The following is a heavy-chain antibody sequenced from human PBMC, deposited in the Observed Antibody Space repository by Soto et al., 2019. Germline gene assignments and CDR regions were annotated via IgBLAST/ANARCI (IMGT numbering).Heavy chain of an antibody. CDR2: ISAYNGNT. J-gene: IGHJ3*02. V-gene: IGHV1-18*01. CDR3: ASDCSGGSCYFSSEAFDI. CDR1: GYTFTSYG. D-gene: IGHD2-15*01. Sequence: GASVKVSCKASGYTFTSYGISWVRQAPGQGLEWMGWISAYNGNTNYAQKLQGRVTMTTDTSTSTAYMELRSLRSDDTAVYYCASDCSGGSCYFSSEAFDIWGKGTMVTVSS.